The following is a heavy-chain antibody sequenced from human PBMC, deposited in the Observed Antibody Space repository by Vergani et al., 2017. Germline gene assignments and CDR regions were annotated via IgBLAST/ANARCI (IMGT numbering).Heavy chain of an antibody. J-gene: IGHJ6*03. CDR3: ARVHPGGSYSYYYYYMDV. CDR2: INHSGST. V-gene: IGHV4-34*01. D-gene: IGHD1-26*01. CDR1: GGSFSGYH. Sequence: QVQLQQWGAGLLKPSETLSLTCAVYGGSFSGYHWSWIRQPPGKGLEWIGEINHSGSTNYNPSLKSRVTISVDTSKNQFSLKLSSVTAADTAVYYCARVHPGGSYSYYYYYMDVWGKGTTVTVSS.